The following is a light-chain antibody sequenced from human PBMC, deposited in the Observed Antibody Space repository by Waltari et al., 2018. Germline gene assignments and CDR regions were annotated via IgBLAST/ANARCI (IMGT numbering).Light chain of an antibody. Sequence: QSALTQPASVSGSPGQSITISCTGTSSDVGGYNYVSWYQQHPGKAPELMIYDVSNRPSGLSNRLSGCKSGNTASRTISGRQAEDEADYYCSSYTSTDVVFGGGTKLTVL. J-gene: IGLJ2*01. CDR1: SSDVGGYNY. CDR2: DVS. CDR3: SSYTSTDVV. V-gene: IGLV2-14*01.